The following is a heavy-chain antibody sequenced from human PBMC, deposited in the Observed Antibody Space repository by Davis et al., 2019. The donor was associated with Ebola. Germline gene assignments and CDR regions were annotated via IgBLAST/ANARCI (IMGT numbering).Heavy chain of an antibody. CDR2: INHSGST. J-gene: IGHJ6*02. Sequence: MPSETLSLTCAVYGGSFSDYYWSWIRQPPGKGLEWIGEINHSGSTNYNPSLKSRVTISIDTSKNQFSLKLSSVTAADTAVYYCARDRGYYYGMDVWGQGTTVTVSS. CDR3: ARDRGYYYGMDV. CDR1: GGSFSDYY. V-gene: IGHV4-34*01.